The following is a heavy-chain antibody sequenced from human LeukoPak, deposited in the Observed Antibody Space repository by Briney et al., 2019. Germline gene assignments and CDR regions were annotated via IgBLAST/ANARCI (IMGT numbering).Heavy chain of an antibody. CDR1: GFTFSSYY. J-gene: IGHJ5*02. Sequence: GGSLRLSCAASGFTFSSYYMAWVRQAPGKGLEWVANIKQDGSEKFYVDSVKGRFTISRDNAKNSLYLEMNSLRVEDTGVYYCARENPYVSWGQGTLVTVSS. D-gene: IGHD1-14*01. CDR2: IKQDGSEK. V-gene: IGHV3-7*01. CDR3: ARENPYVS.